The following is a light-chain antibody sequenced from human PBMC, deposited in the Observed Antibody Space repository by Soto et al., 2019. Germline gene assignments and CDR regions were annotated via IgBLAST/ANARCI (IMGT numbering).Light chain of an antibody. CDR1: QSVSSSY. CDR2: GAS. J-gene: IGKJ5*01. Sequence: EIVLTQSPGTLSLSPGERATLSCRASQSVSSSYLAWYQQKHGQAPRLLIYGASSRATGIPDRFSGSGSGTDLTITISRLEPEDFAVYYCQQYGSSPPITFGQGTRLEIK. CDR3: QQYGSSPPIT. V-gene: IGKV3-20*01.